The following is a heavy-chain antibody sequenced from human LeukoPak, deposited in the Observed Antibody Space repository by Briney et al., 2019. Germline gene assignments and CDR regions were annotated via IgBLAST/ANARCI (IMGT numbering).Heavy chain of an antibody. CDR3: AKWSGYDILTGYYGGFDY. V-gene: IGHV3-23*01. Sequence: PGGSLGLSCAASGFTFSSYAMSWVRQAPGKGLEWVSAISGSGGSTYYADSVKGRFTISRDNSKNTLYLQMNSLRAEDTAVYYCAKWSGYDILTGYYGGFDYWGQGTLVTVSS. J-gene: IGHJ4*02. CDR2: ISGSGGST. D-gene: IGHD3-9*01. CDR1: GFTFSSYA.